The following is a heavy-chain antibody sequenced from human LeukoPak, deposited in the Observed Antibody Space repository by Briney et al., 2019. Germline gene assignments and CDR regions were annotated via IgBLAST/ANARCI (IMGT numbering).Heavy chain of an antibody. D-gene: IGHD3-10*01. CDR1: GFTFSSYS. J-gene: IGHJ5*02. CDR3: ARVWFGESGWFDP. CDR2: ISSSSGYI. V-gene: IGHV3-21*01. Sequence: GGSLRLSCAASGFTFSSYSTNWVRQAPGKGLEWVSFISSSSGYIYYADSVKGRFTISRDNAKNSLYLQMNSLRAEDTAVYYCARVWFGESGWFDPWGQGTLVTVSS.